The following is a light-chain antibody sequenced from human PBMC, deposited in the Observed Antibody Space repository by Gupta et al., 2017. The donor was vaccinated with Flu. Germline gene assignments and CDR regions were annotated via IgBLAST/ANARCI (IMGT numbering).Light chain of an antibody. Sequence: ITSSCTGTSSDIGGYKYVSWYQRHPGKAPKLLIYGVSSRPSGVSNRFYGSKSDNTASLTISGLQPEDEADYYCSSYSGSTTPWVFGGGTKLTVL. CDR1: SSDIGGYKY. J-gene: IGLJ3*02. CDR2: GVS. V-gene: IGLV2-14*01. CDR3: SSYSGSTTPWV.